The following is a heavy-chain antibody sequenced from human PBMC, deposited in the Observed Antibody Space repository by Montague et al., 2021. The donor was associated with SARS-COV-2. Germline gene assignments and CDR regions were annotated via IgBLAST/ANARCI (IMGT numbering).Heavy chain of an antibody. D-gene: IGHD3-22*01. CDR1: GGSISSSSYY. J-gene: IGHJ3*02. CDR2: IYYSGST. CDR3: AGFPTSYYYDSKAAPATPDAFDI. Sequence: SETLSLTCTVSGGSISSSSYYWGWIRQPPGKGLEWIGSIYYSGSTYYNPSLKSRVTISVDTSKNQFSLKLSSVTAADTAVYYCAGFPTSYYYDSKAAPATPDAFDIWGQGTMVTASS. V-gene: IGHV4-39*01.